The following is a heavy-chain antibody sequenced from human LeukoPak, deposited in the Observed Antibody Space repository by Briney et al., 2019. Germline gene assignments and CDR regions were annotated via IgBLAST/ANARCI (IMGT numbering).Heavy chain of an antibody. CDR3: ARVSSSGFDY. CDR2: IKQDGSEK. D-gene: IGHD6-19*01. J-gene: IGHJ4*02. Sequence: PGGSLRLSCVASGFTFSSYWMSWVRQAPGKGLEWVANIKQDGSEKYYVDSVKGRFTISRDNAKNSLYLQMNSLRAEDTAVYYCARVSSSGFDYWGQGTLVTVSS. V-gene: IGHV3-7*01. CDR1: GFTFSSYW.